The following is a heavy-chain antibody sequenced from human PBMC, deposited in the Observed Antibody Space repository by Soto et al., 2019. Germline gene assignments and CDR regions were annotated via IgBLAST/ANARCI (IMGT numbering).Heavy chain of an antibody. CDR1: GFTFSSYA. Sequence: PGGSLRLSCAASGFTFSSYAMSWVRQAPGKGLEWVSAISGSGGSTYYADSVKGRFTISRDNSKNTLYLQMNSLRAEDTAVYYSAKVRGRGYSYGTFDYWGQGTLVTVSS. CDR3: AKVRGRGYSYGTFDY. V-gene: IGHV3-23*01. CDR2: ISGSGGST. J-gene: IGHJ4*02. D-gene: IGHD5-18*01.